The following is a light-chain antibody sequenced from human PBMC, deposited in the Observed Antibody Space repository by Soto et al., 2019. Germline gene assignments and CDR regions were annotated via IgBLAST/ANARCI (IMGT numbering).Light chain of an antibody. CDR3: QQAGFT. V-gene: IGKV3-11*01. CDR1: RSVSNS. CDR2: DAS. Sequence: EVVLTQSPAPLSLSPGEIATLSCRASRSVSNSLAWYQQRPGQAPRLLIYDASNRATGIPARFSGSGSGTDFTLTISSLEPDDFALYYCQQAGFTFGPGTKVDIK. J-gene: IGKJ3*01.